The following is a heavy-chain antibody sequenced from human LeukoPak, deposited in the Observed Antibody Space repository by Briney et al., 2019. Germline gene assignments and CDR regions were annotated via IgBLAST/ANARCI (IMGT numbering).Heavy chain of an antibody. CDR3: AKDFFYDSSGYDY. J-gene: IGHJ4*02. CDR2: IYSGGST. V-gene: IGHV3-66*01. D-gene: IGHD3-22*01. CDR1: GFTVSSNY. Sequence: GGSLRLSCAASGFTVSSNYMSWVRQAPGEGLEWVSVIYSGGSTYYADSVKGRFTISRDNSKNTLYLQMNSLRAEDTAVYYCAKDFFYDSSGYDYWGQGTLVTVSS.